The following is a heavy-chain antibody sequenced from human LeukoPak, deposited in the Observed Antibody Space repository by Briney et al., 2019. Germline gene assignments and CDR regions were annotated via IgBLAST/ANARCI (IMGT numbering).Heavy chain of an antibody. CDR3: AREVVTMVRGVIIAYGMDV. CDR1: GGSISSYY. D-gene: IGHD3-10*01. Sequence: SETLSLACTVSGGSISSYYWSWLRQPPGKGLEWVGYIYYSGSTNYNPSLKSRVTISVDTSKNQFSLKLSSVTAADTAVYYCAREVVTMVRGVIIAYGMDVWGQGTTVTVSS. CDR2: IYYSGST. J-gene: IGHJ6*02. V-gene: IGHV4-59*01.